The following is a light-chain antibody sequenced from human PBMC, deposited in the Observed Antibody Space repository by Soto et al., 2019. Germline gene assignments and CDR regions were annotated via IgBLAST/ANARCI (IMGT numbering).Light chain of an antibody. CDR2: DVS. CDR1: SSDVGGYNY. J-gene: IGLJ2*01. V-gene: IGLV2-14*01. Sequence: QSALTQPASVSGSPGQSITISCTGTSSDVGGYNYVSWYQQHPGKAPKLMIYDVSNRPSGVSNRFSGSKSANTASLTISGLKAEDEADYYCSSYTGSSTYVVFGGGTQLTVL. CDR3: SSYTGSSTYVV.